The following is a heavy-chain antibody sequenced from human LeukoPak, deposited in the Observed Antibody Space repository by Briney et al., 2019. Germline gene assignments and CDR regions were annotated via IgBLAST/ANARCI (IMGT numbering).Heavy chain of an antibody. CDR2: TSNSLGYT. V-gene: IGHV3-21*05. Sequence: PGGSLRLSCAASGFTFSSYWMHWVRQAPGKGLEWVSYTSNSLGYTFYGDSVKGRFTISRDNAKRSLYLELDSLRAEDTAVYYCARVYSYYGSGNYYVDYWGQGTLVTVSS. CDR1: GFTFSSYW. CDR3: ARVYSYYGSGNYYVDY. D-gene: IGHD3-10*01. J-gene: IGHJ4*02.